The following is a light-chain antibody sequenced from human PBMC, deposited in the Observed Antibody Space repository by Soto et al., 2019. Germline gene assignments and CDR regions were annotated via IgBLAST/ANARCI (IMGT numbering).Light chain of an antibody. V-gene: IGLV1-47*01. CDR2: RNN. J-gene: IGLJ3*02. Sequence: QSVLTQPPSASGTPGQRVTISCSGSSSNIGSNYVYWYQQLPGTAPKLLIYRNNQRPSGVPDRFSGSKSGTSASLAISGLRSADEADYYCAAWDDSLSGQVFGGGTKLTVL. CDR3: AAWDDSLSGQV. CDR1: SSNIGSNY.